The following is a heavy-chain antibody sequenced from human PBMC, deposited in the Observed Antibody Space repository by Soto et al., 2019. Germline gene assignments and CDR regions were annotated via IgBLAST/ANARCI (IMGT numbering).Heavy chain of an antibody. J-gene: IGHJ6*02. V-gene: IGHV1-2*02. Sequence: ASVKVSCKASGYTFTGYYMHWVRQAPGQGLEWMGWINPNSGGTNYAQKFQGRVTMTRDTSISTAYMELSRLRSDDTAVYYCASSSSYCSSTSCYNSYYYYGMDVWGQGTTVTVS. D-gene: IGHD2-2*02. CDR2: INPNSGGT. CDR1: GYTFTGYY. CDR3: ASSSSYCSSTSCYNSYYYYGMDV.